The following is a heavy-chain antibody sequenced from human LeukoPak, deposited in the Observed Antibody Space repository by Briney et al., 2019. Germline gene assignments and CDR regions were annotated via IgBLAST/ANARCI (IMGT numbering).Heavy chain of an antibody. V-gene: IGHV1-8*01. CDR2: MNPISGNT. D-gene: IGHD2-15*01. Sequence: GASVTVSFTASGYTFTSYDISWVRQATGQGLEWMGWMNPISGNTGYAQKFQGRVTMTRSTSISTAYMELSSLRSEDTAVYYCARPYCSGGDCLRYFDLWGRGTLITVSS. J-gene: IGHJ2*01. CDR1: GYTFTSYD. CDR3: ARPYCSGGDCLRYFDL.